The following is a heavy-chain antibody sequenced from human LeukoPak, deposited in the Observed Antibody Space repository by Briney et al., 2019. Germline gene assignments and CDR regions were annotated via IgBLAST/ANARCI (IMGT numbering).Heavy chain of an antibody. D-gene: IGHD4-17*01. V-gene: IGHV1-2*02. J-gene: IGHJ2*01. Sequence: ASVKVSCKASGYTFTDYYIHWVGQAPGQGLEWVGWINPNSGGTHCAQKFQSRVTMTRDTSITTAYMELSRLRSDDTAVYYCAKYGVGWFFDLWGRGTLVTVSS. CDR3: AKYGVGWFFDL. CDR2: INPNSGGT. CDR1: GYTFTDYY.